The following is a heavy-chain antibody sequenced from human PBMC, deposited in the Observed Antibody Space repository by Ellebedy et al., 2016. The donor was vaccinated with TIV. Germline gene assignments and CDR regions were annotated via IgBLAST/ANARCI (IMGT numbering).Heavy chain of an antibody. CDR1: GFTFSSYA. V-gene: IGHV3-66*01. Sequence: GGSLRLXCAASGFTFSSYAMSWVRQAPGKGLEWVSVIYSGGSTYYADSVKGRFTISRDNSKNTLYLQMNSLRAEDTAVYYCARVWWFGELLHSDYWGQGTLVTVSS. J-gene: IGHJ4*02. CDR2: IYSGGST. D-gene: IGHD3-10*01. CDR3: ARVWWFGELLHSDY.